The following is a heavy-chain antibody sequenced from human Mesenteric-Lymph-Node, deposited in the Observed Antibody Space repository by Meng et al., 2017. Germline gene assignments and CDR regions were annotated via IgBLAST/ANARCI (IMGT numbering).Heavy chain of an antibody. CDR3: ARSPYSGSALPFFDY. CDR1: GDSFNSPDYY. CDR2: IYYSGST. D-gene: IGHD1-26*01. J-gene: IGHJ4*02. V-gene: IGHV4-30-4*01. Sequence: QVQLQESGPGLVKPSQTLSLTCTVPGDSFNSPDYYWSWIRQPPEKGLEWIGYIYYSGSTYYNPSLKSRVSISGDTSNKHFSLKLTSVTAADTAVYYCARSPYSGSALPFFDYRGQGTLVTVSS.